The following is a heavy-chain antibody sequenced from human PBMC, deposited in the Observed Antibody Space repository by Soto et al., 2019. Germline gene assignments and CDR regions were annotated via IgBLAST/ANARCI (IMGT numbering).Heavy chain of an antibody. V-gene: IGHV4-39*01. CDR3: ASLYGDYVPY. Sequence: QLQLQESGPGLVKPSETLSLTCSVSGDSISSSSYYWGWIRQPPGKGLEWIGTINYSGSTYYNPSLTXXVXIXXDTSKNQFSLKVSSVTAADTAVYYCASLYGDYVPYWGQGILVSVSS. D-gene: IGHD4-17*01. CDR1: GDSISSSSYY. CDR2: INYSGST. J-gene: IGHJ4*02.